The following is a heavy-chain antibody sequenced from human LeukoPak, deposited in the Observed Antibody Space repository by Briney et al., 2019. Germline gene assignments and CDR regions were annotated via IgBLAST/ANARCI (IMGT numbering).Heavy chain of an antibody. CDR2: IYHSGST. D-gene: IGHD3-16*01. CDR3: ALGVGGGSSSDLFDP. V-gene: IGHV4-4*02. Sequence: PSGTLSLTCAVSGVSISNSNWWSLVRQPPGKGLEWIGEIYHSGSTNYNPSLKSRVTISVDRSKNQISLRLNSVTAADTAVYYFALGVGGGSSSDLFDPWGQGALVTVSS. CDR1: GVSISNSNW. J-gene: IGHJ5*02.